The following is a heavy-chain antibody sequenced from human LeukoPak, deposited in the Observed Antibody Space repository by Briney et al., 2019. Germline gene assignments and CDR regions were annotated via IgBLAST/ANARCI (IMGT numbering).Heavy chain of an antibody. CDR2: IYYSGST. V-gene: IGHV4-31*03. CDR3: ARGDYGTPDV. Sequence: SETLSLTCTVSGGSISSGGYYWSWIRQHPGKGLEWIGYIYYSGSTYYNPSLKSRVTISVDTSKNQFSLKLSSVTAADTAVYYCARGDYGTPDVWGQGTMVTVSS. J-gene: IGHJ6*02. CDR1: GGSISSGGYY. D-gene: IGHD4-17*01.